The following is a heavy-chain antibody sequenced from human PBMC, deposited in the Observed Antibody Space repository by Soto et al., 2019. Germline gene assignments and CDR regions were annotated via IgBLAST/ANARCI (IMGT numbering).Heavy chain of an antibody. CDR2: IYYTGST. J-gene: IGHJ6*02. D-gene: IGHD2-2*01. CDR3: AKTGEDIVVVPAALGGMDV. CDR1: GTSISSTNYY. Sequence: SETLSLTCTVSGTSISSTNYYWGCIRQPPGKGLEWITSIYYTGSTYYNPSLKSRVTISVDTSKNQFSLKLSSVTAADTAVYYCAKTGEDIVVVPAALGGMDVWGQGTTVTVSS. V-gene: IGHV4-39*01.